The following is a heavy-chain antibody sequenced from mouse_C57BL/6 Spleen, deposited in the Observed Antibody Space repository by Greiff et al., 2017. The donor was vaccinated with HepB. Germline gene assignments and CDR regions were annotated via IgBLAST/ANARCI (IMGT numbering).Heavy chain of an antibody. CDR1: GYTFTDYC. CDR2: INPNNGGT. V-gene: IGHV1-26*01. D-gene: IGHD1-1*01. CDR3: ARDYGSSYDYFDY. J-gene: IGHJ2*01. Sequence: VQLQQSGPELVKPGASVKISCKASGYTFTDYCMNWVKQSHGKSLEWIGDINPNNGGTSYNQKFKGKATLTVDKSSSTAYMELRSLTSEDSAVYYCARDYGSSYDYFDYWGQGTTLTVSS.